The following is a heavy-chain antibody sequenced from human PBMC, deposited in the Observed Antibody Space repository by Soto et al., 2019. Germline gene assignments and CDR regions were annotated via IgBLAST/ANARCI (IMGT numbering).Heavy chain of an antibody. D-gene: IGHD6-6*01. V-gene: IGHV4-31*03. CDR3: ARGSSIAGLYYGMDV. J-gene: IGHJ6*02. CDR2: NYYSGIT. Sequence: SETLSLTCTVSGGSILSGGYYWTWIRQHPGKGLEWIGYNYYSGITYYNPSPKSRVTISLDTSKNQFSLKLSSVTAADTAMYYCARGSSIAGLYYGMDVWGQGTTVT. CDR1: GGSILSGGYY.